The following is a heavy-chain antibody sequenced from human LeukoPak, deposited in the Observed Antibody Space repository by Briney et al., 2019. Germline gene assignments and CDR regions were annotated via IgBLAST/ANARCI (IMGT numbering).Heavy chain of an antibody. Sequence: GGSLRLSCSVSGFTLEDFAMHWVRQAPGKGLEWVAQISWDSVTIRYADSVKGRFTISRDNAKNSLYLQMNRLRAEDTAVYYCARGAVGHFDYWGQGTLVTVSS. D-gene: IGHD3-16*01. CDR3: ARGAVGHFDY. CDR1: GFTLEDFA. V-gene: IGHV3-9*01. J-gene: IGHJ4*02. CDR2: ISWDSVTI.